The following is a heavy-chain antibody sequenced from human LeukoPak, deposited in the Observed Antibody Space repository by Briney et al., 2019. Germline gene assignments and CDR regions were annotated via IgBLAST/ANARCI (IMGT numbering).Heavy chain of an antibody. CDR2: ISGSGGST. Sequence: GGSLRLPCAASGFTFSSYAMSWVRQAPGKGLEWVSAISGSGGSTYYADSVKGRFTISRDNSKNTLYLQMNSLRAEDTAVYYCAKGTPFHILTGSQSDYWGQGTLVTVSS. D-gene: IGHD3-9*01. CDR3: AKGTPFHILTGSQSDY. CDR1: GFTFSSYA. J-gene: IGHJ4*02. V-gene: IGHV3-23*01.